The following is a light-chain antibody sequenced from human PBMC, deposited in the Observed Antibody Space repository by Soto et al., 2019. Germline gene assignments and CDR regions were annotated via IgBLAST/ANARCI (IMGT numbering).Light chain of an antibody. CDR3: KHYHSLPIT. CDR1: QDVAYY. J-gene: IGKJ5*01. CDR2: DAS. V-gene: IGKV1-33*01. Sequence: DIQLTQSPASVSAYLGYRVAITFKSSQDVAYYLTWYQQKPGEAPKVLIYDASNLESGVTSRFSGSGSGTDFTFTISSLQTEDLATYYCKHYHSLPITFGRGTRLESK.